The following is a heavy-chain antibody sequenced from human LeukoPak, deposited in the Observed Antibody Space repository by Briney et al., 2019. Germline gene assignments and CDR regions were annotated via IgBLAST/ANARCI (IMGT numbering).Heavy chain of an antibody. CDR3: ARDLYCSSTSCRNDY. V-gene: IGHV3-30*03. J-gene: IGHJ4*02. D-gene: IGHD2-2*01. CDR2: ISYDGSNK. CDR1: GFTFSSYG. Sequence: GGSLRLSCAASGFTFSSYGMHWVRQAPGKGLEWVAVISYDGSNKYYADSVKGRFTISRDNSKNTLYLQMNSLRAEDTAVYYCARDLYCSSTSCRNDYWGQGTLVTVSS.